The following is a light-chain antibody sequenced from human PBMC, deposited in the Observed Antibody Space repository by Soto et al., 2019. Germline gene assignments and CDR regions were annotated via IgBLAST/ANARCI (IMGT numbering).Light chain of an antibody. Sequence: QSVLTQPPSVSGAPGQRVTISCTGSSSNIGAGYDVHWYQQLPGTAPKLLIYGNSNRPSGVPDRFSGSKSGTSASLAITGLQAEDEADYYCQSYDSSLSGSMVFGGGIKLTVL. CDR1: SSNIGAGYD. CDR3: QSYDSSLSGSMV. CDR2: GNS. V-gene: IGLV1-40*01. J-gene: IGLJ2*01.